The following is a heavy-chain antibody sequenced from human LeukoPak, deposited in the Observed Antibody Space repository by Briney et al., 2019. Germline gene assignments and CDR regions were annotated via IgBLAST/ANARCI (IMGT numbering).Heavy chain of an antibody. D-gene: IGHD3-3*01. CDR1: GGTFTSYA. J-gene: IGHJ6*02. CDR3: ARDSLRFLEWLSKTYYYYFGMDV. V-gene: IGHV1-69*13. Sequence: SVKVSCKASGGTFTSYAISWVRQAPGQGLEWMGGIIPIFGTANYAQKFQGRVTITADESTSTAYMELSSLRSEDTAVYYCARDSLRFLEWLSKTYYYYFGMDVWGQGTTVTVPS. CDR2: IIPIFGTA.